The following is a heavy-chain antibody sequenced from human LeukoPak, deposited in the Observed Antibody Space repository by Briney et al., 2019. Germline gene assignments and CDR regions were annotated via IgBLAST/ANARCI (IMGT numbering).Heavy chain of an antibody. CDR1: GGSISSYY. Sequence: SETLSLTCTVSGGSISSYYWSWIRQPPGKGLEWIGYIYYSGSTYYNPSLKSRVTISVDTSKNQFSLKLSSVTAADTAVYYCARAETTVTTSNWFDPWGQGTLVTVSS. V-gene: IGHV4-59*12. CDR2: IYYSGST. J-gene: IGHJ5*02. D-gene: IGHD4-17*01. CDR3: ARAETTVTTSNWFDP.